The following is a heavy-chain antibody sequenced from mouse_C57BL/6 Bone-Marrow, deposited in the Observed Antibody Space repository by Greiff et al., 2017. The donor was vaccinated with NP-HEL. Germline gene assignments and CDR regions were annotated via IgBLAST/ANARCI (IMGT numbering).Heavy chain of an antibody. CDR1: GFSLTSYG. V-gene: IGHV2-2*01. CDR3: ARRRDYSNYFYAMDY. D-gene: IGHD2-5*01. Sequence: QVQLQQSGPGLVQPSQSLSITCTVSGFSLTSYGVHWVRQSPGKGLEWLGVIWRGGSTAYNAAFISRLSISKDNSKSQVFFKMNSLQADDTAIYYCARRRDYSNYFYAMDYWGQGTSVTVSS. CDR2: IWRGGST. J-gene: IGHJ4*01.